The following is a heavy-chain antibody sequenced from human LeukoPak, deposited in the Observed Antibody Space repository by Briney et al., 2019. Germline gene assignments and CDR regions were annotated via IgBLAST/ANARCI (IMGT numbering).Heavy chain of an antibody. CDR2: ISGSGGST. Sequence: GGSLRLSCAASGFTFSSYAMSWVRQAPGKGLEWVSAISGSGGSTYYADSVKGRFTISRDNSKNTLYLQMNSLRAEDTAVYYCAKEFVLLWFGSYFSYFDYWGQGTLVTVSS. CDR3: AKEFVLLWFGSYFSYFDY. CDR1: GFTFSSYA. V-gene: IGHV3-23*01. J-gene: IGHJ4*02. D-gene: IGHD3-10*01.